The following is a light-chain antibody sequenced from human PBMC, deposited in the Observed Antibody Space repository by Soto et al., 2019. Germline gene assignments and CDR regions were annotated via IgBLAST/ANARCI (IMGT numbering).Light chain of an antibody. J-gene: IGLJ3*02. CDR3: SSYTTINTGVV. CDR1: SSDIGAYNY. Sequence: QSALTQPASVSGSPGQSITFSCTGTSSDIGAYNYVSWYQHHPGKAPKLLIYDVTDRPSGVSDRFSCSKSGTTASLTISGLQAEDEADYFCSSYTTINTGVVFGGGTKLTVL. CDR2: DVT. V-gene: IGLV2-14*03.